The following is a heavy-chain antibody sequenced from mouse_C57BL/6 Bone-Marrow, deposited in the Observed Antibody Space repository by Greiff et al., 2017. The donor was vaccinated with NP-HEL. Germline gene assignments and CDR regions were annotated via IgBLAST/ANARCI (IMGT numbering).Heavy chain of an antibody. CDR1: GYTFTSYG. Sequence: QVQLKQSGAELARPGASVKLSCKASGYTFTSYGISWVKQRTGQGLEWIGEIYPRSGNTYYNEKFKGKATLTADKSSSTAYMELRSLTSEDSAVYFCARSYGNSLLSWFAYWGQGTLVTVSA. V-gene: IGHV1-81*01. CDR3: ARSYGNSLLSWFAY. J-gene: IGHJ3*01. D-gene: IGHD2-1*01. CDR2: IYPRSGNT.